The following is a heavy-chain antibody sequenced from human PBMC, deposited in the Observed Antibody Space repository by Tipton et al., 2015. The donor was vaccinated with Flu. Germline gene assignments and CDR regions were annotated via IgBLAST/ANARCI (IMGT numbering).Heavy chain of an antibody. V-gene: IGHV3-74*01. J-gene: IGHJ4*02. D-gene: IGHD3-3*01. Sequence: SLRLSCEASGFSFSSYAMSWVRQVPGKGPEWVSRIISDGSSTSYADSVKGRFTISRDNAKNTLYLQMNSLRAEDTAVYYCATEWSLGYWGQGTLVTVSS. CDR1: GFSFSSYA. CDR2: IISDGSST. CDR3: ATEWSLGY.